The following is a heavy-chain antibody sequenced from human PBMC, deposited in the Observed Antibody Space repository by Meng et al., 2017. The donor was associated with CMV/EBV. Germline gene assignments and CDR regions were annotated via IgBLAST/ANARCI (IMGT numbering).Heavy chain of an antibody. D-gene: IGHD5-12*01. CDR2: IIPIFGTA. CDR3: ARGLGHAVDN. V-gene: IGHV1-69*05. CDR1: GCTFSSYA. Sequence: VSCKASGCTFSSYAISWVRQAPGQELEWMGGIIPIFGTANYAQKFQGRVTITTDESTSTAYMELSSLRSEDTAVYYCARGLGHAVDNWGQGTLVTVSS. J-gene: IGHJ4*02.